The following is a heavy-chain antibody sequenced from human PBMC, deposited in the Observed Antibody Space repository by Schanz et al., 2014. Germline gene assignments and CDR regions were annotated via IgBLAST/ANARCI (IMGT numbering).Heavy chain of an antibody. CDR3: VRDSFFAFDY. D-gene: IGHD3-3*01. Sequence: EVHLVESGGGLVQPGGSLRLSCAASGITFSSHSFNWVRQAPGKGLEWISYITYNGGTTYYTDSVKGRFTISRDNSKSTLYLQMNSLRAEDTAVYYCVRDSFFAFDYWGQGTLVTVSS. CDR1: GITFSSHS. CDR2: ITYNGGTT. V-gene: IGHV3-48*01. J-gene: IGHJ4*02.